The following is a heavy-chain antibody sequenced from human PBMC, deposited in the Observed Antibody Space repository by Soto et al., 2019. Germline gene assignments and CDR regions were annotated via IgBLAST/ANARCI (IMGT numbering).Heavy chain of an antibody. J-gene: IGHJ4*02. D-gene: IGHD2-15*01. CDR2: IYYSGSA. V-gene: IGHV4-59*01. CDR3: ARAGAATLSDF. Sequence: SETLSLTCTVSGGAISNYYCSWIRQPPGKGLEWIGYIYYSGSANYNPSLKSRVTISVDTSKNQFSLKLSSVTAADTAVYYCARAGAATLSDFWGQGTLVTVSS. CDR1: GGAISNYY.